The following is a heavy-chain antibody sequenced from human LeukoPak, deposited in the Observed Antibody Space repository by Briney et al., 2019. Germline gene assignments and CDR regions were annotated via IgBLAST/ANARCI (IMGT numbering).Heavy chain of an antibody. J-gene: IGHJ4*02. CDR3: ARESYYYDSSGYYSPAGFDY. Sequence: SGGSLRLSCAASGFTFSSMTWVRQAPGKGLEWVSFIYSGVGPHYSDSVKGRFTISRDDSKNTLYLQMNSLRAEDTAVYYCARESYYYDSSGYYSPAGFDYWGQGTLVTVSS. CDR1: GFTFSS. V-gene: IGHV3-66*01. D-gene: IGHD3-22*01. CDR2: IYSGVGP.